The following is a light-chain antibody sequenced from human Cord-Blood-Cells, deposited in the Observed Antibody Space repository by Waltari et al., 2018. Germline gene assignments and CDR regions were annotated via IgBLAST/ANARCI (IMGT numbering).Light chain of an antibody. J-gene: IGLJ3*02. CDR2: EGS. CDR1: SSDVGSYNL. V-gene: IGLV2-23*01. CDR3: CSYAGSSTV. Sequence: QAALTQPAPVSGAPGPSVTLPRTGTSSDVGSYNLFSWYQQHPGKAPKLMIYEGSKRPSGVSNRFSGSKSGNTASLTISGLQAEDEADYYCCSYAGSSTVFGGGTKLTVL.